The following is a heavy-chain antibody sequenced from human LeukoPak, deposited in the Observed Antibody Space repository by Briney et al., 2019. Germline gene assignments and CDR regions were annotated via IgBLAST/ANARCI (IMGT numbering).Heavy chain of an antibody. Sequence: PGRSLRLSCAASGFTFSTYGMHWVRQAPGKGLEWVAVISYDGTNKYYADSVKGRFTISRDNSKNTLYLQMNSLRAEDTALYYCAKEGCGGRKAFSVAYWGQGTLVTVSS. D-gene: IGHD4-23*01. V-gene: IGHV3-30*18. J-gene: IGHJ4*02. CDR3: AKEGCGGRKAFSVAY. CDR2: ISYDGTNK. CDR1: GFTFSTYG.